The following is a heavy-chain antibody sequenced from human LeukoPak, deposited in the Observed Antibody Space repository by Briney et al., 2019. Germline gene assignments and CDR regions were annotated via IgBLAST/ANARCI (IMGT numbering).Heavy chain of an antibody. D-gene: IGHD2-8*01. J-gene: IGHJ4*02. CDR3: ARDVLGGFDY. CDR1: GFTFSSYG. V-gene: IGHV3-30*03. CDR2: ISYDGTNK. Sequence: GRSLRLSCAVSGFTFSSYGMYWVRQAPGKGLDWVAIISYDGTNKYYADSVRGRFTISRDNAKNSLYLQMNSLRAEDTAVYYCARDVLGGFDYWGQGTLVTVSS.